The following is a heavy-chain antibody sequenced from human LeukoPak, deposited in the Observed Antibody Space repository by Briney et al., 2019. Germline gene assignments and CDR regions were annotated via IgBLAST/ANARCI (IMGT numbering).Heavy chain of an antibody. CDR2: FDPEDGET. J-gene: IGHJ3*02. Sequence: GASVKVSCKVSGYTLTELSMHWVRQAPGKGLEWMGGFDPEDGETIYAQKFQGRVTMTEDTSTDTAYMELSSLRSEDTAVYYCAHYVWGSYRSDAFDIWGQGTMVTVSS. V-gene: IGHV1-24*01. CDR1: GYTLTELS. CDR3: AHYVWGSYRSDAFDI. D-gene: IGHD3-16*02.